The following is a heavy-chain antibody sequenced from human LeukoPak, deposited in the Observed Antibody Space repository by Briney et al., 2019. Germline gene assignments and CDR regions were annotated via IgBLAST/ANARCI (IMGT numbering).Heavy chain of an antibody. D-gene: IGHD6-13*01. CDR1: GFTFSSYA. J-gene: IGHJ4*02. CDR3: VRWGSSWYGY. CDR2: ISGSGDTT. Sequence: GSLRLSCSASGFTFSSYAMHWVRQAPGKGLEYVSAISGSGDTTYYADSMKGRFTISRDNSKNTLYLQMSSLRPKDTAVYYCVRWGSSWYGYWGQGTLVTVSS. V-gene: IGHV3-64D*06.